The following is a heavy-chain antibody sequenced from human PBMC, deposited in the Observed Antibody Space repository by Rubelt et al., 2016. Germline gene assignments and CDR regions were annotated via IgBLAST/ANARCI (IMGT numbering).Heavy chain of an antibody. V-gene: IGHV4-59*08. D-gene: IGHD3-9*01. CDR3: ARRGGRDILTGYYTHDAFDI. CDR2: GNT. Sequence: GNTNYNPSLKSRVTISVDTSKNQFSLKLSSVTAADTAVYYCARRGGRDILTGYYTHDAFDIWGQGTMVTVSS. J-gene: IGHJ3*02.